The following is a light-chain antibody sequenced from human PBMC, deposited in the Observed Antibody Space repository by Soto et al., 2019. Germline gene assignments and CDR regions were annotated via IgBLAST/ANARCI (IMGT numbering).Light chain of an antibody. J-gene: IGLJ2*01. CDR3: QVWESGSDHPL. V-gene: IGLV3-21*01. CDR2: YDT. CDR1: NIGSKS. Sequence: SYELTQPPSVSVAPGKTARITCGGYNIGSKSVHWYHQKPGQAPVLVIYYDTDRPSGIPERFSGSNSGNTATLTISRVEAGDEADYYCQVWESGSDHPLFGGGTKVTVL.